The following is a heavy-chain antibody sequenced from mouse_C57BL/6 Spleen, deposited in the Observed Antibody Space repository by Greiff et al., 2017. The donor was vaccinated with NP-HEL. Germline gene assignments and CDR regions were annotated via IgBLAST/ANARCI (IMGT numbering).Heavy chain of an antibody. J-gene: IGHJ4*01. CDR2: IYPGGGYT. V-gene: IGHV1-63*01. CDR3: ARGGYYAMDY. CDR1: GYTFTNYW. Sequence: QVQLQQSAAELVRPGTSVKMSCKASGYTFTNYWIGWAKQRPGHGLEWIGDIYPGGGYTNYNEKFKGKATLTADKSSSTAYMQFSSLTSEDSAIYYCARGGYYAMDYWGQGTSVTVSS.